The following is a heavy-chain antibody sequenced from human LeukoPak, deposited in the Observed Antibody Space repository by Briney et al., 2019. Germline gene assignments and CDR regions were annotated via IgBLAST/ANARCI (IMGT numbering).Heavy chain of an antibody. V-gene: IGHV1-69*05. Sequence: SVKVSCKASGGTFSSYAISWVRQAPGQGLEWLGRIIPIFGTANYAQKFQGRVTITTEESTRTANMELSSLRSEETAVYNCARAPQLFAYMDVWGKGTTVTVSS. J-gene: IGHJ6*03. CDR2: IIPIFGTA. CDR1: GGTFSSYA. CDR3: ARAPQLFAYMDV. D-gene: IGHD3-10*02.